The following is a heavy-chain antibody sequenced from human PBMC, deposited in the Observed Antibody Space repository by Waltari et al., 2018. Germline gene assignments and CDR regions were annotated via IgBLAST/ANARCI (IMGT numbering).Heavy chain of an antibody. V-gene: IGHV1-2*02. D-gene: IGHD5-12*01. Sequence: QVQLVQSGAEVKKPGASVKVSCKASGYTFTGYSMTWVREAPGQGLEWMGWINPNSGGTNYAQKFQGRVTMTRDTSISTAYMELSRLRSDDTAVYYCARLSRRDGYNFDYWGQGTLVTVSS. CDR3: ARLSRRDGYNFDY. CDR1: GYTFTGYS. CDR2: INPNSGGT. J-gene: IGHJ4*02.